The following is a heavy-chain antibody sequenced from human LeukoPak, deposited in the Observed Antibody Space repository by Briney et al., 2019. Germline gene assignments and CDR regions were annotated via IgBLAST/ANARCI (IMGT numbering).Heavy chain of an antibody. CDR1: GFTFSSYA. D-gene: IGHD2-2*02. Sequence: PGGSLRLSCAASGFTFSSYAMSWVRQAPGKGLEWVSAISGSGSSTYYADSVKGRFTISRDNSKNTLYLQMNSLRAEDTAVYYCAKDLVPAAIRGWYFDYWGQGTLVTVSS. V-gene: IGHV3-23*01. J-gene: IGHJ4*02. CDR2: ISGSGSST. CDR3: AKDLVPAAIRGWYFDY.